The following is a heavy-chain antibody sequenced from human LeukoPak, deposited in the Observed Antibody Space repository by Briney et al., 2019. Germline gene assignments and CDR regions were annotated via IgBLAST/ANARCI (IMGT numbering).Heavy chain of an antibody. V-gene: IGHV3-30*04. CDR3: ARGRVVVTAQFRAGIDF. J-gene: IGHJ4*02. Sequence: GGSLRLSCAASGFTFSTYAMHWVRQAPGKGLEWVAVISFDGSNEYYAESVKGRFTISRDNSKNTLYLQMNSLRAEDTAVYYCARGRVVVTAQFRAGIDFWGQGTLVTVSS. CDR1: GFTFSTYA. D-gene: IGHD2-21*02. CDR2: ISFDGSNE.